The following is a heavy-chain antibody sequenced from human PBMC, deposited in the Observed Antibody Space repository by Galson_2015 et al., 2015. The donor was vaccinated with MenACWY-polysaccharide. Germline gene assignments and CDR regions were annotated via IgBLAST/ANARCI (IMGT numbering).Heavy chain of an antibody. V-gene: IGHV3-48*02. J-gene: IGHJ4*02. CDR2: INGGSSTI. D-gene: IGHD6-13*01. Sequence: SLRLSCAASGFTFSTYSMTWVRQAPGKGLEWVSYINGGSSTIYYADSVKGRFTISRDNAKNSLYPQMNSLRDDDTAVYYCARDSGIAGADDDWGQGTLVTVSS. CDR3: ARDSGIAGADDD. CDR1: GFTFSTYS.